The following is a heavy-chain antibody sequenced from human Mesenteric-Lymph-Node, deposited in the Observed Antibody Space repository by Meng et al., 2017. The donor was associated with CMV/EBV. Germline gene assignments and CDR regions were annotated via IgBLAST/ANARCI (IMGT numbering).Heavy chain of an antibody. CDR1: GGSISSSSYY. D-gene: IGHD7-27*01. Sequence: SETLSLTCTVSGGSISSSSYYWGWIRQPPGKGLEWSGSIYYSGSTYYNPSLKSRVTISVDTSKNQFSLKLSSVTAADTAVYYCARIGITGDEGDYWGQGTLVTVSS. CDR3: ARIGITGDEGDY. V-gene: IGHV4-39*01. CDR2: IYYSGST. J-gene: IGHJ4*02.